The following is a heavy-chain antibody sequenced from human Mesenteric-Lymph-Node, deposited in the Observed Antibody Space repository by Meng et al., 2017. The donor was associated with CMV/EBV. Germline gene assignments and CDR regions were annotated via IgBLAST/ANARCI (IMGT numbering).Heavy chain of an antibody. Sequence: FNRNAIYWVRQAPGQGLEWMGGIIPIFGTPNYAQKFQGRVTITADKSTSTVYLELSSLRFEDAAVYYCARDHGPREGTYYTMYSWFDSWGQGTLVTVSS. CDR2: IIPIFGTP. D-gene: IGHD3-10*01. J-gene: IGHJ5*01. CDR3: ARDHGPREGTYYTMYSWFDS. CDR1: FNRNA. V-gene: IGHV1-69*06.